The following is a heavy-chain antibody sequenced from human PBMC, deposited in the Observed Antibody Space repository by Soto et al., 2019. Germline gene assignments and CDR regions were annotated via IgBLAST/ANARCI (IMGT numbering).Heavy chain of an antibody. V-gene: IGHV3-23*01. D-gene: IGHD4-17*01. CDR3: AHPRGYGVFDAYDI. CDR1: GFTFSTYA. CDR2: LTPSGGET. Sequence: GGSLRLSCVASGFTFSTYAMSWVRQDPGKGLEWVSALTPSGGETYYADSVKGRFTISRDNSMNALYLQMNSLRIEDTAVYYCAHPRGYGVFDAYDIWGQGTMVTVSS. J-gene: IGHJ3*02.